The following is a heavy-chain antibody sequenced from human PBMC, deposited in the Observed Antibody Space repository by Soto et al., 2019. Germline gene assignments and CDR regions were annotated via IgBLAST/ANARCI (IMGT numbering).Heavy chain of an antibody. Sequence: GGSPRLSCSASGFIFSNYAMSWARQAPGKGLEWVSTISGSGVRTYYADSVKGRFTISRDNSKNTLDLQMNNLRVEDTAIYYCAKDHAREQFVRGENWFDSWGQGTLVTVSS. D-gene: IGHD6-6*01. CDR1: GFIFSNYA. V-gene: IGHV3-23*01. CDR2: ISGSGVRT. J-gene: IGHJ5*01. CDR3: AKDHAREQFVRGENWFDS.